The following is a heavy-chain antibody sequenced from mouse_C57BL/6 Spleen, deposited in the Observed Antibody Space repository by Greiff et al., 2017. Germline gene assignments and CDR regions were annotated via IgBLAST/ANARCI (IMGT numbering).Heavy chain of an antibody. J-gene: IGHJ2*01. V-gene: IGHV10-1*01. D-gene: IGHD1-1*01. Sequence: EVMLVESGGGLVQPKGSLKLSCAASGFSFNTYAMNWVRQAPGKGLEWVARIRSKSNNYATYYADSVTDRFTISRDDSESILYLQMNILKTEDTAMYYCVGPSKDGFFFDYWGQGTTLTVSS. CDR1: GFSFNTYA. CDR2: IRSKSNNYAT. CDR3: VGPSKDGFFFDY.